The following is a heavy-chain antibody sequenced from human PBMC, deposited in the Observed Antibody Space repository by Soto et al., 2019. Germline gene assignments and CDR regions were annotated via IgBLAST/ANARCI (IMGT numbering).Heavy chain of an antibody. V-gene: IGHV1-46*01. CDR3: ARAATYYYDSSGYYYLDY. Sequence: ASVKVSCKASGYTFTSYYMHWVRQAPGQGLEWMGIINPSGGSTSYAQKFQGRVTMTRDTSTSTVYMELSSLRSEDTAVYYCARAATYYYDSSGYYYLDYWGQGTLVTVS. J-gene: IGHJ4*02. CDR2: INPSGGST. D-gene: IGHD3-22*01. CDR1: GYTFTSYY.